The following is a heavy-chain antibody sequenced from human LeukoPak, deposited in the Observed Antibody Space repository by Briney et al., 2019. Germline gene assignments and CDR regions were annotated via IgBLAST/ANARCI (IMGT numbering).Heavy chain of an antibody. CDR1: GYTFTGYY. J-gene: IGHJ4*02. V-gene: IGHV1-2*02. CDR2: INPNSGGT. D-gene: IGHD5-18*01. CDR3: ARKKGEDTAMVFDY. Sequence: GASVKVSCKASGYTFTGYYMHWVRQAPGQGLEWMGWINPNSGGTNYAQKFQGRVTMTRDTSISTAYMELSRLRSDDTAVYYCARKKGEDTAMVFDYWGQGTLVTVSS.